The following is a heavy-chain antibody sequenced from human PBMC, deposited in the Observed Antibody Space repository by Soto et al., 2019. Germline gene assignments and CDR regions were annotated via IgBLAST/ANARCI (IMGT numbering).Heavy chain of an antibody. CDR3: ARGTLPLYCTNGVCYYYYYGMDV. CDR1: GFTFSSYS. D-gene: IGHD2-8*01. Sequence: EVQLVESGGGLVQPGGSLRLSCAASGFTFSSYSMNWVRQAPGKGLEWVSYISSSSSTIYYADSVKGRFTISRDNAKNSLYLQMNSLRDEDTAVYYCARGTLPLYCTNGVCYYYYYGMDVWGQGTTVTVSS. J-gene: IGHJ6*02. CDR2: ISSSSSTI. V-gene: IGHV3-48*02.